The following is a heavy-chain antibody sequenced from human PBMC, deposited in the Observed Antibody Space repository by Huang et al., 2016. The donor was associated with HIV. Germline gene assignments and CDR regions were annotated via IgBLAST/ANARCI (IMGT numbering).Heavy chain of an antibody. V-gene: IGHV4-34*01. J-gene: IGHJ5*02. D-gene: IGHD3-16*01. CDR3: ARELMLTFGGPFDP. CDR2: INHSGST. CDR1: GGSFSGYF. Sequence: QVHLQQWGTGLLKPSETLSLTCAVYGGSFSGYFWNWIRQSPGKGLEWIGTINHSGSTTYNPSLKSRVIMSVDTSKNQFSLKLTSVTAADTAIYYCARELMLTFGGPFDPWGQGTLVTVSS.